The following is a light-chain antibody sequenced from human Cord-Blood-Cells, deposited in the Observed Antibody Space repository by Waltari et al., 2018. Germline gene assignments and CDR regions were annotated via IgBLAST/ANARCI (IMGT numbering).Light chain of an antibody. J-gene: IGLJ2*01. CDR1: GSDVGGDNY. V-gene: IGLV2-14*01. CDR3: SSYTSSSTVV. CDR2: DVS. Sequence: QSALTQPASVSGSPGQSITISCTGTGSDVGGDNYVSWYQQHPGKAPKLMIYDVSKRPSGVSNRFSGSKSGNTASLTISGLQAEDEADYYCSSYTSSSTVVFGGGTKLTVL.